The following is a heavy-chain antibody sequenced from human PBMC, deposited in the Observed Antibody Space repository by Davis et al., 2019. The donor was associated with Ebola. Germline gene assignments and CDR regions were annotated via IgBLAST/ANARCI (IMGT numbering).Heavy chain of an antibody. V-gene: IGHV3-74*01. CDR1: GFSFTSYA. CDR3: ARYSSSLYYYGMDV. Sequence: HTGGSLRLSCAASGFSFTSYAMTWVRQAPGKGLVWVSRINGDGSSTSYADFVKGRFTISRDNAKNSLYLQMNSLRDEDTAVYYCARYSSSLYYYGMDVWGKGTTVTVSS. J-gene: IGHJ6*04. CDR2: INGDGSST. D-gene: IGHD6-13*01.